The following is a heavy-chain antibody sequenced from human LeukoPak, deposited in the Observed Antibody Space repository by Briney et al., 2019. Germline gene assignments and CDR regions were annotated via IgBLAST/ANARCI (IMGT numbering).Heavy chain of an antibody. CDR3: ARGPDSNYVDY. Sequence: GASVKVSCKASGYTFTGHSMHWVRQAPGQGLEWMGWTNPNSGGTNYAQNFQGRVTMTRDTSITTAYMELSRLRSDDTAVYYCARGPDSNYVDYWGQGTLVTVSS. J-gene: IGHJ4*02. CDR2: TNPNSGGT. D-gene: IGHD4-11*01. CDR1: GYTFTGHS. V-gene: IGHV1-2*02.